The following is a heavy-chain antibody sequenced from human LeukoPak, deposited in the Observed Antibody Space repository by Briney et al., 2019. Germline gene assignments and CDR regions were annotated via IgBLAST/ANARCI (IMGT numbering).Heavy chain of an antibody. CDR2: IYPGDSDT. CDR3: ARHIETIFGVVPDSFDI. D-gene: IGHD3-3*01. Sequence: GESLKISCKGSGYSFTSYWIGWVRQMPGKGLEWMGIIYPGDSDTRYSPSFQGQVTMSADKSISTAYLQWSSLKASDTAIYYCARHIETIFGVVPDSFDIWGQGTMVTVSS. CDR1: GYSFTSYW. J-gene: IGHJ3*02. V-gene: IGHV5-51*01.